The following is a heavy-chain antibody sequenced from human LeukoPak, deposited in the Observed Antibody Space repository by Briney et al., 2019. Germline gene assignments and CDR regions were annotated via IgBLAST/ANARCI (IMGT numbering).Heavy chain of an antibody. D-gene: IGHD3-16*01. V-gene: IGHV3-7*01. Sequence: GGSLRLSCAASGFTFSSYWMSWVRQAPGKGLEWVANIKQDGSEKYYVDSVKGRFTISRDNAKNSLYLQMNSLRAEDTAVYYCXRDXTDYDYVPIDYWGQGTLVTVSS. CDR2: IKQDGSEK. CDR1: GFTFSSYW. J-gene: IGHJ4*02. CDR3: XRDXTDYDYVPIDY.